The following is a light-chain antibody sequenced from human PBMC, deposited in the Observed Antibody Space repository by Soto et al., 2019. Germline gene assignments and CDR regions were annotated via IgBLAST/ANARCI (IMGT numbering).Light chain of an antibody. CDR1: QGIGTY. CDR3: QKYNRAPLT. Sequence: QMTQSPSSLSASIGDRVTITCRASQGIGTYLAWYQKRPGKVPQLLISAASTLQSGVPSRFSGSGSGTDFTLTINSLQPEDVATYYCQKYNRAPLTFGGGTKVEI. V-gene: IGKV1-27*01. CDR2: AAS. J-gene: IGKJ4*01.